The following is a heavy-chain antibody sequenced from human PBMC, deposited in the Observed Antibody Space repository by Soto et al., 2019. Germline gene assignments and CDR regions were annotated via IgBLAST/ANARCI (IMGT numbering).Heavy chain of an antibody. V-gene: IGHV3-7*01. D-gene: IGHD3-3*01. J-gene: IGHJ6*02. CDR1: GFTFSSYW. Sequence: PGGSLRLSCAASGFTFSSYWMSWVRQAPGKGLEWVANIKQDGSEKYYVDSVKGRFTISRDNAKNSLYLQMNSLRAEDTAVYYCARAEYYDFWSGYPPIYYYYGMDVWGQGTTVTVSS. CDR2: IKQDGSEK. CDR3: ARAEYYDFWSGYPPIYYYYGMDV.